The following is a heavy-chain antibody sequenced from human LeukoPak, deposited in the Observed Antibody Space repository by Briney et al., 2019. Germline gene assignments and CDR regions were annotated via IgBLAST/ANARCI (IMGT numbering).Heavy chain of an antibody. CDR1: GGSISSYY. V-gene: IGHV4-4*07. J-gene: IGHJ4*02. Sequence: SETLSLTCTVSGGSISSYYWSWIRQPAGKGLEWIGRIYASGSINYNPSLKSRVTISVDTSKNRFSLKLSSVTAADTAVYYCARGGSSGWMLVSYYYWGQGTLVTVSS. D-gene: IGHD6-19*01. CDR2: IYASGSI. CDR3: ARGGSSGWMLVSYYY.